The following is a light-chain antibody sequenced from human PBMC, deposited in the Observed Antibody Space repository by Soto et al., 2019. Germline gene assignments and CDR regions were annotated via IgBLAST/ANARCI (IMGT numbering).Light chain of an antibody. CDR2: EVS. Sequence: QSALTQPPSASGSPGQSLTISCTGTSSDVGAYNFVSWYQQHPGKAPKLMIYEVSKRPSGVPDRFSGFKSGNTASLTVSGLQAEDEADYYCSSYAGIYTYVFGTGTKVTVL. CDR3: SSYAGIYTYV. J-gene: IGLJ1*01. V-gene: IGLV2-8*01. CDR1: SSDVGAYNF.